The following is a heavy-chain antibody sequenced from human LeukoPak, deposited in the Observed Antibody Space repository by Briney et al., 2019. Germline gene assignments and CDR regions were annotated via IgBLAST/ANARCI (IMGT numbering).Heavy chain of an antibody. CDR1: GYTFSSNY. D-gene: IGHD6-19*01. CDR2: INPSGGST. CDR3: ARHFPEYNSAWSDY. Sequence: ASVKVSCKASGYTFSSNYMHWVRQAPGQGLEWMGIINPSGGSTNYAQKFQGRVTMTRDTSTSTVYMELSSLRSEDTAMYYCARHFPEYNSAWSDYWGQGTLVTVSS. J-gene: IGHJ4*02. V-gene: IGHV1-46*01.